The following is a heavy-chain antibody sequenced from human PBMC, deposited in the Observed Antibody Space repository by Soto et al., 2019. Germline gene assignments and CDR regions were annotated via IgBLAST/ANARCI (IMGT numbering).Heavy chain of an antibody. D-gene: IGHD4-17*01. V-gene: IGHV3-23*01. CDR2: ISGRGTTT. Sequence: EVQLLESGGGLVQPGGSLRLSCAASGFSFSVYAMSWVRQAPGKGLESVSSISGRGTTTSYADSVKGRFTISRDNSKNTLYLQMNSLRVEDTAVYYCAKYLYGGNDYWGQGTLVTASP. J-gene: IGHJ4*02. CDR1: GFSFSVYA. CDR3: AKYLYGGNDY.